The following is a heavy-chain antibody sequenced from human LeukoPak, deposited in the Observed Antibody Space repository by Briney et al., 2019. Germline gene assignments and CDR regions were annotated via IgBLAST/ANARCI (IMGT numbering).Heavy chain of an antibody. CDR1: GFTFSSVW. CDR2: IKSRTDGETT. CDR3: TTVHGAEPVNFDY. V-gene: IGHV3-15*01. J-gene: IGHJ4*02. Sequence: GGSLRLSCTASGFTFSSVWMTWVRQAPGKGLEWLGRIKSRTDGETTDYAAPVKGRFSISRDDSENTLYLQMNSLKNEDTAVYFCTTVHGAEPVNFDYWGQGSLVTVSS. D-gene: IGHD3-16*01.